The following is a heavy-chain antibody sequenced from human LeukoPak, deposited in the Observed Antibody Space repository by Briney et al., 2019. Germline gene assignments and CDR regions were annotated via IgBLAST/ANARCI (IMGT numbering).Heavy chain of an antibody. CDR1: GGTFSSYA. J-gene: IGHJ5*02. CDR3: ARSDDRTVWGNEFDP. CDR2: IIPILGIA. Sequence: SVKVSCKASGGTFSSYAISWVRQAPGQGLEWMGRIIPILGIANYAQKFQGRVTITADKSTSTAYMELSSLRSEDTAVYYCARSDDRTVWGNEFDPWGQGTLVTVSS. V-gene: IGHV1-69*04. D-gene: IGHD4-11*01.